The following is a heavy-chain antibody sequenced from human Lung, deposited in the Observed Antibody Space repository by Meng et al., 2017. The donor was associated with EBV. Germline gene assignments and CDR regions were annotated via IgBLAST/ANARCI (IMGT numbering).Heavy chain of an antibody. CDR2: TYYRSKWYT. CDR3: ARRMVVTAEYYFDY. J-gene: IGHJ4*02. CDR1: RDSVSSNTAA. D-gene: IGHD2-21*02. V-gene: IGHV6-1*01. Sequence: QVQLQQSGPRLVTPSQLLSPTCAISRDSVSSNTAAWNWIRQSPSRGLEWLGRTYYRSKWYTDYAVSVKSRIAINPDTSKNQFSLQLTSVTPEDTALYYCARRMVVTAEYYFDYWGQGTLVTVSS.